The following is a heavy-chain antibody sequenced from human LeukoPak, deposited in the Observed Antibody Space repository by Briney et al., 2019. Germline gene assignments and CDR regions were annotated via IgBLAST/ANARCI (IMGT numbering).Heavy chain of an antibody. CDR3: ARASAIFGVVIPEYYFDY. CDR1: GYTFTGYY. CDR2: INPNSGGT. V-gene: IGHV1-2*02. J-gene: IGHJ4*02. D-gene: IGHD3-3*01. Sequence: GASVKVSCKASGYTFTGYYMHWVRQAPGQGLEWMGWINPNSGGTNYAQKFQGRVTMTRDTSISTAYMELSRPRSDDTAVYYCARASAIFGVVIPEYYFDYWGQGTLVTVSS.